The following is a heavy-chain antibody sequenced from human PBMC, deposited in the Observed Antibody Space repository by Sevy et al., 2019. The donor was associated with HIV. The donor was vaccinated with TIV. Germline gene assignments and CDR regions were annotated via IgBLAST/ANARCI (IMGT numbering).Heavy chain of an antibody. CDR2: FSFGGGKI. J-gene: IGHJ4*02. Sequence: GGSLRLSCAASGFTFSSYAMSGVRQAPGKGLEWVSTFSFGGGKINYADSVKGRFTISRDNSKNTLYLQMHSLRAEDTAVYYCAREGCSKPHDYWGQGTLVTVSS. CDR3: AREGCSKPHDY. V-gene: IGHV3-23*01. D-gene: IGHD3-10*02. CDR1: GFTFSSYA.